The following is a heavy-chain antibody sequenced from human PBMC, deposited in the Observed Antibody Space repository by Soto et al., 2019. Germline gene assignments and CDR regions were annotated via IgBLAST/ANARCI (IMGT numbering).Heavy chain of an antibody. V-gene: IGHV4-30-2*01. Sequence: QLQLQESGSGLVTPSHTLSLTCTVSGGYISNAAYSWSWLRQPPGKGLEWIGYIYPSGMPFYNPSLRSRVTISIDRSNDQFSLNLKSVTAADTAVYYCARERGGYGLFDSWGQGTLVTVSS. J-gene: IGHJ4*02. CDR3: ARERGGYGLFDS. CDR2: IYPSGMP. CDR1: GGYISNAAYS. D-gene: IGHD5-18*01.